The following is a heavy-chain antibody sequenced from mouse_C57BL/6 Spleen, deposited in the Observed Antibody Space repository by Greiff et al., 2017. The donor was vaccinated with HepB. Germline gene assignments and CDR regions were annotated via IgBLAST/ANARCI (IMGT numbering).Heavy chain of an antibody. CDR2: IDPSDSET. CDR3: ARGGSSYDWYFDV. Sequence: QVHVKQPGAELVRPGSSVKLSCKASGYTFTSYWMHWVKQRPIQGLEWIGNIDPSDSETHYNQKFKDKATLTVDKSSSTAYMQLSSLTSEDSAVYYCARGGSSYDWYFDVWGTGTTVTVSS. D-gene: IGHD1-1*01. CDR1: GYTFTSYW. V-gene: IGHV1-52*01. J-gene: IGHJ1*03.